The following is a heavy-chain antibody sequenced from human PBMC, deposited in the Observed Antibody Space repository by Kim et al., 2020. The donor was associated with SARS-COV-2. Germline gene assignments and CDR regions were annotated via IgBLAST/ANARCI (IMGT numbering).Heavy chain of an antibody. D-gene: IGHD6-13*01. CDR2: IKSKTDGGTT. CDR1: GFTFSNAW. V-gene: IGHV3-15*01. Sequence: GGSLRLSCAASGFTFSNAWMSWVRQAPGKGLEWVGRIKSKTDGGTTDYAAPVKGRFTISRDDSKNTLYLQMNSLKTEDTAVYYCTTLAYFGNIAAAGPSDYWGQGTLVTVSS. J-gene: IGHJ4*02. CDR3: TTLAYFGNIAAAGPSDY.